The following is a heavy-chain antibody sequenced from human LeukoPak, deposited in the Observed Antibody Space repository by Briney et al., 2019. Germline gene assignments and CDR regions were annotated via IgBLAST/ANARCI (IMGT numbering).Heavy chain of an antibody. V-gene: IGHV3-7*01. CDR3: ARAGRGLRYFDWLTYDY. D-gene: IGHD3-9*01. CDR1: GGSFSGYY. Sequence: QPSETLSLTCAVYGGSFSGYYWSWIRQPPGKGLEWVANIKKDGSEKYYVDSVKGRFTISRDNAKTSLYLQMNSLRAEDTAVYYCARAGRGLRYFDWLTYDYWGQGTLVTVSS. CDR2: IKKDGSEK. J-gene: IGHJ4*02.